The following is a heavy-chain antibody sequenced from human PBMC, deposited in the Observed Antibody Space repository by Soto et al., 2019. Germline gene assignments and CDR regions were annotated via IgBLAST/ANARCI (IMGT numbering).Heavy chain of an antibody. V-gene: IGHV1-3*01. CDR1: GYTFTTYA. CDR2: VNPVSGTT. J-gene: IGHJ4*02. D-gene: IGHD2-8*01. Sequence: ASVKVSCKASGYTFTTYAVHWVRQAPGQRPEWVGWVNPVSGTTKYSQKFQDRVTITRDRPASTAYMELSNLRSEDTAVYYCAIQGRVEYCSNGVCFPFDYWGQGTLVTVSS. CDR3: AIQGRVEYCSNGVCFPFDY.